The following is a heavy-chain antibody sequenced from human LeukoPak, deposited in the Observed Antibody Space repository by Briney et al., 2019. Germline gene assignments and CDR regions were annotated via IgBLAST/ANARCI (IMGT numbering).Heavy chain of an antibody. V-gene: IGHV3-33*06. D-gene: IGHD3-22*01. J-gene: IGHJ6*03. CDR3: AKAGDNSGYYPAFYYYMDV. Sequence: GRSLRLSCAASGFTFNSNGMHWVRQAPGKGLEGVALIWYDGSNKYYADSVKGRFTISRDNSKNTLYLQMDSLRAEDTAVYYCAKAGDNSGYYPAFYYYMDVWGRGTTVTVSS. CDR1: GFTFNSNG. CDR2: IWYDGSNK.